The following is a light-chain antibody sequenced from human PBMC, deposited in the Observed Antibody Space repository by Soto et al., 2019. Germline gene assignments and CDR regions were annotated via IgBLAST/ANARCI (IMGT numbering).Light chain of an antibody. J-gene: IGKJ3*01. CDR3: QQYGSSAFT. CDR2: GAS. Sequence: VLTQSPGTLSLSPGERATLSCRASQSVKSNYLAWYQQKPGQAPRLLIYGASTRATGIPDRFSGSGSGTDFTLTISRLEPEDFAVYYCQQYGSSAFTFGPGTKV. CDR1: QSVKSNY. V-gene: IGKV3-20*01.